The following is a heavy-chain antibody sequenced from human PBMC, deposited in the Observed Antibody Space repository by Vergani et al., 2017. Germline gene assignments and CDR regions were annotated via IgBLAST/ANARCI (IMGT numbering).Heavy chain of an antibody. J-gene: IGHJ4*02. CDR2: ISAYNGNT. CDR1: GYTFPSYG. D-gene: IGHD3-10*01. CDR3: ARDWDGSAPFDY. Sequence: QVQLVQSGAEVKTPGASVTVSCTASGYTFPSYGIRWVRQAPGHGLEWMGWISAYNGNTNYAQTLQGRVTMTTDTSTSTAYMELRSLRSDDTAVYYCARDWDGSAPFDYWGQGTLVTVSS. V-gene: IGHV1-18*01.